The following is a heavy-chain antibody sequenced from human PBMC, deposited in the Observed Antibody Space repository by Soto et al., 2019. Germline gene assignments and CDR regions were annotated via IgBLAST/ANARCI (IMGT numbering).Heavy chain of an antibody. CDR1: GGSIGSYY. J-gene: IGHJ5*02. CDR3: ARASLQYSTLNWFDP. CDR2: IYYSGST. D-gene: IGHD6-6*01. V-gene: IGHV4-59*01. Sequence: PSETLSLTCTVSGGSIGSYYWSWIRQPPGKGLEWIGYIYYSGSTNYNPSLKSRVTISVDTSKNQFSLKLSSVTAADTAVYYCARASLQYSTLNWFDPWGQGTLVTVSS.